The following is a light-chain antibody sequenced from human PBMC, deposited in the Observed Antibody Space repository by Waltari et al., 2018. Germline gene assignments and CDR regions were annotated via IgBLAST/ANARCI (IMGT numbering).Light chain of an antibody. Sequence: QSVLTQPHSVSGAPGQRVPISCTGNSSNIGAGQDVHWYQQRPGPAPQRLVYVHNNRPSWVPDRFSGSKSRTAASLPIPGLQAEDEADYYCQSYDSNRVVFGGGTKLTVL. CDR3: QSYDSNRVV. V-gene: IGLV1-40*01. CDR1: SSNIGAGQD. J-gene: IGLJ2*01. CDR2: VHN.